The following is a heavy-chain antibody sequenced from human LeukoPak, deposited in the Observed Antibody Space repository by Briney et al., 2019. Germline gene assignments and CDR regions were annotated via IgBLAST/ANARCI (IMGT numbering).Heavy chain of an antibody. CDR2: IYTSGTT. D-gene: IGHD4-17*01. Sequence: SETLSLTCTVSGNSFGNYYWSWIRQPAGKGLEWIGRIYTSGTTTYNPSLKSRVTMSVDTSKDQFSLRLSSVTAADTAVYFCTRDTGTTGEVKFDPWGQGTLVTVSS. CDR3: TRDTGTTGEVKFDP. V-gene: IGHV4-4*07. CDR1: GNSFGNYY. J-gene: IGHJ5*02.